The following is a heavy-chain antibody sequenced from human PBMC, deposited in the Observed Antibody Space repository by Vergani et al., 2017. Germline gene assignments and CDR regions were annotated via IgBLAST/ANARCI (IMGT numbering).Heavy chain of an antibody. V-gene: IGHV4-34*01. CDR2: IYYSGST. J-gene: IGHJ5*02. Sequence: QVQLQQWGAGLLKPSETLSLTCAVYGGSFSGYYWSWIRQPPGQGLEWIGYIYYSGSTYYNPSLKSRVTISVDTSKNQFSLKLSSVTAADTAVYYCARVRSGVVADPYNWFDPWGQGTLVTVSS. D-gene: IGHD2-15*01. CDR3: ARVRSGVVADPYNWFDP. CDR1: GGSFSGYY.